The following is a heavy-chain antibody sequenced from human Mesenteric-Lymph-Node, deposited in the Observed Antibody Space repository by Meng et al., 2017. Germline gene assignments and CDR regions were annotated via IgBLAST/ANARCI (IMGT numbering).Heavy chain of an antibody. CDR3: ARSARNYYDSSGYYYADAFDI. CDR1: GFTFSSYA. V-gene: IGHV3-69-1*01. Sequence: GESLKISCAASGFTFSSYAMSWVRQAPGKGLEWVSSISSSSTIYYADSVKGRFTISRENAKNSLYLQMNSLRAGDTAVYYCARSARNYYDSSGYYYADAFDIWGQGTMVTVSS. CDR2: ISSSSTI. D-gene: IGHD3-22*01. J-gene: IGHJ3*02.